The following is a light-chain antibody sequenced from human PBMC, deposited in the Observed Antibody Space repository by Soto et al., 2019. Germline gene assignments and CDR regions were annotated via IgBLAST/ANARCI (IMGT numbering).Light chain of an antibody. J-gene: IGKJ1*01. Sequence: DVQMTQSPSTLSASVGDRVTITCRASQSIDIWLAWYQQKPGKAPNLLIYKASTLETGVPSRFTGSGSGTEFTLTNSSLQPDDFATYYCQQYNTFSTFGQGTKVEMK. V-gene: IGKV1-5*03. CDR2: KAS. CDR1: QSIDIW. CDR3: QQYNTFST.